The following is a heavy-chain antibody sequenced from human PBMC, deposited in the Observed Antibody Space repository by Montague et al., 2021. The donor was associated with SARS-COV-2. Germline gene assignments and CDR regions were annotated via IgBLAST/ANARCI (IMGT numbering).Heavy chain of an antibody. CDR2: IHHTGII. CDR3: ASHPVFQQLYS. V-gene: IGHV4-4*02. D-gene: IGHD6-13*01. J-gene: IGHJ4*02. Sequence: SETLSLTCAVSGASVSSINWWSWVRQPPGRGLEWIAEIHHTGIIYFNPSLRSRGLISLDSSKNQFSLTLNSVTAADTATYYCASHPVFQQLYSWGQGTLVSVS. CDR1: GASVSSINW.